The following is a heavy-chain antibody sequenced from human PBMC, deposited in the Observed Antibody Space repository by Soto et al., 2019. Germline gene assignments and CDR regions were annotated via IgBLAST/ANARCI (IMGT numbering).Heavy chain of an antibody. CDR3: ANHRGGGYSSGWVEY. V-gene: IGHV4-59*08. CDR2: IYYSGST. D-gene: IGHD6-19*01. CDR1: GGSISSYY. Sequence: QVQLQESGPGLVKPSETLSLTCTVSGGSISSYYWSWIRQPPGKGLEWIGYIYYSGSTNYNPSLKRRVTLSMDTSKAQFPLKLGSVTAPDTAVYYCANHRGGGYSSGWVEYWGQGTLVTVSS. J-gene: IGHJ4*02.